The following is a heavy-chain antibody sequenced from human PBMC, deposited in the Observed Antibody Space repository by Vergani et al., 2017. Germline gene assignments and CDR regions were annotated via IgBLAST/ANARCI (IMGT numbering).Heavy chain of an antibody. CDR1: GGSFTSYH. Sequence: QVQLQQWGGGLLKPSETLSLTCVVNGGSFTSYHWTWIRQSPGAGLEWVGDIDHTGRPDYNPSLKSRLTMSVDKSRTKFSLTLNSLTATDTAIYFCARVNTEANGHLYYCYYMDVWGQGTAVTVS. J-gene: IGHJ6*03. CDR2: IDHTGRP. V-gene: IGHV4-34*01. D-gene: IGHD2-8*01. CDR3: ARVNTEANGHLYYCYYMDV.